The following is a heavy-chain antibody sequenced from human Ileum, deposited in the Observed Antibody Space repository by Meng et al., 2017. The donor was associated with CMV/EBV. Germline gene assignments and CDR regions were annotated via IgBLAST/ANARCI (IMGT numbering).Heavy chain of an antibody. J-gene: IGHJ6*02. V-gene: IGHV4-39*07. CDR1: GGSISDSNYF. CDR3: ARDRETVYYYYGMDV. Sequence: SETLSLTCTVSGGSISDSNYFWGWIRQPPGKGLEWIGSVSYGGNSYYSPSLKSRVTISVDTSKNQFSLKLSSVTAADTAVYYCARDRETVYYYYGMDVWGQGTTVTVSS. D-gene: IGHD1-14*01. CDR2: VSYGGNS.